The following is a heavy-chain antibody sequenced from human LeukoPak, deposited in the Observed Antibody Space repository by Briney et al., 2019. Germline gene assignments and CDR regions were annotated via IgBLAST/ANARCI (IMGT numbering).Heavy chain of an antibody. CDR3: ARLTYCSGGSCSWAFDI. J-gene: IGHJ3*02. CDR2: IYYSGST. Sequence: PSETLSLTCTVSGGSISSYYWSWNRQPPGKGLEWIGYIYYSGSTNYNPSLKSRVTISVDTSKNQFSLKLSSVTAADTAVYYCARLTYCSGGSCSWAFDIWGQGTMVTVSS. CDR1: GGSISSYY. V-gene: IGHV4-59*08. D-gene: IGHD2-15*01.